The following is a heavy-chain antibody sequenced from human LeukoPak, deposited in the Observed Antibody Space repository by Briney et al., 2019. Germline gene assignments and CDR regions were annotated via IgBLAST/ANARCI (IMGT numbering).Heavy chain of an antibody. D-gene: IGHD5-24*01. V-gene: IGHV3-7*03. CDR1: GFIFSSYW. CDR2: IKQDGSEK. CDR3: ARGDGYNSDY. Sequence: GGSLRLSCAASGFIFSSYWMNWVRQAPGKGLEWVANIKQDGSEKYYVDSVKGRFTISRDNAKNSLYLQMNSLRVEDTAVYYCARGDGYNSDYWGQGTLVTVSS. J-gene: IGHJ4*02.